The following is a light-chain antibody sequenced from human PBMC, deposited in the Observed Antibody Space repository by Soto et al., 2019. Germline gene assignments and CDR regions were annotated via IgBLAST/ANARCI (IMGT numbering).Light chain of an antibody. J-gene: IGKJ1*01. CDR1: QSVSSN. CDR3: QQYNKWPPWT. V-gene: IGKV3-15*01. CDR2: GAS. Sequence: EIVMTQSPATLSVSPGERATLSCRASQSVSSNLAWYQQKPGQAARLLIYGASTRATGIPVRFSGSGSGTEFTLTISSLQSEDFAVYYCQQYNKWPPWTFGRGPKVEIK.